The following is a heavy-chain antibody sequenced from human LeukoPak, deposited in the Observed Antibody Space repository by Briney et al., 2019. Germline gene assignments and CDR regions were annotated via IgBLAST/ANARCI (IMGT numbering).Heavy chain of an antibody. D-gene: IGHD1-26*01. V-gene: IGHV4-39*01. CDR1: GGSISSYY. Sequence: SETLSLTCTVSGGSISSYYWGWIRQPPGKELEWIGTIYYSGSTFYNPSLKSRVTISADTSKNQFSLKLSSVTAADTAVYYCARQARELLLNYWGQGTLVTVSS. J-gene: IGHJ4*02. CDR3: ARQARELLLNY. CDR2: IYYSGST.